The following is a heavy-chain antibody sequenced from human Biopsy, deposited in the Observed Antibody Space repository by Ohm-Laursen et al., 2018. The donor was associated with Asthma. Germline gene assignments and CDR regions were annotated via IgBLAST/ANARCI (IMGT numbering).Heavy chain of an antibody. J-gene: IGHJ6*02. V-gene: IGHV1-18*01. D-gene: IGHD3-10*01. CDR3: ARAVDYSHYYGIDV. CDR1: GYTFNSAG. Sequence: ASVKVSCKTSGYTFNSAGITWVRQAPGQGLEWMGWISVYNGNTKVAQKLQDRVTMITDVSTSTAYMELRSLRSDDTAVYFCARAVDYSHYYGIDVWGQGTTVTVS. CDR2: ISVYNGNT.